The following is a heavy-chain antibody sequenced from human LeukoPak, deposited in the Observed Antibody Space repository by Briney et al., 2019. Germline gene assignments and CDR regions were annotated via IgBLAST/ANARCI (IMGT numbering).Heavy chain of an antibody. Sequence: ASVKVSCKASGYTFTSYGISWVRQAPGQGLEWMGWISAYNGNTNYAQKLQGRVTMTTDTSTSTAYMELRSLRSDDTAVYYCVRLTMVRGVIIGLPDVWGQGTTVTVSS. CDR3: VRLTMVRGVIIGLPDV. V-gene: IGHV1-18*01. CDR2: ISAYNGNT. CDR1: GYTFTSYG. J-gene: IGHJ6*02. D-gene: IGHD3-10*01.